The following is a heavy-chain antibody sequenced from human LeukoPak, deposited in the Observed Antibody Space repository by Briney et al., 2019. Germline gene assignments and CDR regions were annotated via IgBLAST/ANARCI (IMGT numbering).Heavy chain of an antibody. CDR3: ARRRFLYSSGWYGNWFDP. V-gene: IGHV4-39*07. Sequence: SETLSLTCTVSGGSISTSNYYWGWIRQPPGKGLEWIGNIFYSGSTYYGPSLKSRLTISLDTSRNQFSLKLSSVTAADTAVYYCARRRFLYSSGWYGNWFDPWGQGTLVTVSS. J-gene: IGHJ5*02. D-gene: IGHD6-19*01. CDR2: IFYSGST. CDR1: GGSISTSNYY.